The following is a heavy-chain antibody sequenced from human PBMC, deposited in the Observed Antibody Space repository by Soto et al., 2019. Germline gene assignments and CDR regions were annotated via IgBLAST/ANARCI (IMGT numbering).Heavy chain of an antibody. V-gene: IGHV1-69*12. CDR2: VIPIFGTA. CDR1: GGTFSSYA. CDR3: GRVKVLLWFGHSLWH. J-gene: IGHJ1*01. Sequence: QVQLVQSGAEVKKPGSSVKVSCKASGGTFSSYAISWVRQAPGQGLECMEGVIPIFGTANYAQKLQGRLRITAAESSSTAYMELSSLSSEDTAVYYCGRVKVLLWFGHSLWHWGQGTLVTVSS. D-gene: IGHD3-10*01.